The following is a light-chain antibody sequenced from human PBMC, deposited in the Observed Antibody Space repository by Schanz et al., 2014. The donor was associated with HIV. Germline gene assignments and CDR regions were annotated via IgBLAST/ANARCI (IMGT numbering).Light chain of an antibody. CDR2: ENN. V-gene: IGLV1-44*01. Sequence: QSVLTQPLSASGTPGQRVTISCSGSSSNIGSNSVYWFRHLPGTAPKILICENNQRPSGVPDRFSGSKSGTSASLAITGLQAEDEADYYCQSYDSGLSGILFGGGTKLTVL. J-gene: IGLJ2*01. CDR1: SSNIGSNS. CDR3: QSYDSGLSGIL.